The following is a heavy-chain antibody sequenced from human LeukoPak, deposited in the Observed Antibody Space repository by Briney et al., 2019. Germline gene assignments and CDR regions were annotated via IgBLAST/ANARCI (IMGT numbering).Heavy chain of an antibody. J-gene: IGHJ4*02. Sequence: PSETLSLTCTVSGGSISSYYWSWIRQPPGKGLEWIGYVYYSGSTDYNPSLKSRVTISVDTSQNQFSLHLSSVTAADTAVYYCARFFYSYFDYWGQGTQVTVSS. CDR1: GGSISSYY. CDR3: ARFFYSYFDY. V-gene: IGHV4-59*01. CDR2: VYYSGST. D-gene: IGHD2-15*01.